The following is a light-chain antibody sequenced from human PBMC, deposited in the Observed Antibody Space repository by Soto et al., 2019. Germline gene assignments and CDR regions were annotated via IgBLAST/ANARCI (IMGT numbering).Light chain of an antibody. J-gene: IGKJ1*01. CDR2: GAS. Sequence: EIVMTQSPATLSASPGERVTLSCRASQSVTSNLAWYQQKPGQAPRLLIYGASTRATGIPARFRGSGSGTEFTLTISSLQSEDFAVYYCQHYHNWPPWTFGQGTKVEIK. V-gene: IGKV3-15*01. CDR3: QHYHNWPPWT. CDR1: QSVTSN.